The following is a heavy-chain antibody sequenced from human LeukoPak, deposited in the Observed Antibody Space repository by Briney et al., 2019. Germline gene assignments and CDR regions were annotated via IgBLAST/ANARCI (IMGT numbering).Heavy chain of an antibody. CDR3: ARSLTTMALGYDY. J-gene: IGHJ4*02. CDR2: INHSGST. Sequence: SETLSLTCTVSGGSISSYYWSWIRQPPGKGLEWIGEINHSGSTDYNPSLKSRVTISVDTSKNQFSPKLSSVTAADTAVYYCARSLTTMALGYDYWGQGTLVTVSS. CDR1: GGSISSYY. V-gene: IGHV4-34*01. D-gene: IGHD5-18*01.